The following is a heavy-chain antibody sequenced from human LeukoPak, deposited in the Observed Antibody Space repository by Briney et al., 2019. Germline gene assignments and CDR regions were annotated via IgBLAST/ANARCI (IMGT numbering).Heavy chain of an antibody. J-gene: IGHJ4*02. CDR3: ARKQVEPDRYFDY. V-gene: IGHV7-4-1*02. CDR1: GYTFTMYA. CDR2: INTNTGNP. Sequence: ASVKVSCKASGYTFTMYAINWVRQAPGQGLEWMGWINTNTGNPTYAQGFAGRFVFSLDTSVSTAFLQISSLEAEDTAVYYCARKQVEPDRYFDYWGQGTLVTVSS. D-gene: IGHD6-6*01.